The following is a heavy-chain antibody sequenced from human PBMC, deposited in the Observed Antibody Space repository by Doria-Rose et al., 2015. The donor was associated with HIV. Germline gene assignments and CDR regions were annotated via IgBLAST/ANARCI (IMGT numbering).Heavy chain of an antibody. CDR2: ISSTSAYI. D-gene: IGHD3-10*01. CDR3: ATGVTLDY. V-gene: IGHV3-21*01. Sequence: VQLVESGGGLVRPGGSLRLSCATSGFTFSSHRINWVRQAPGQGLELVSSISSTSAYINYADSVRGRFTISRDNARNSLYLQMDSLRAEDTAIYYCATGVTLDYWGQGTLVTVSS. J-gene: IGHJ4*02. CDR1: GFTFSSHR.